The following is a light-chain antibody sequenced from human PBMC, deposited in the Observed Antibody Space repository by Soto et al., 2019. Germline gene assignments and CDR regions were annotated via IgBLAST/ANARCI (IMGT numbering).Light chain of an antibody. V-gene: IGLV2-14*01. CDR3: SSYTSSSTSV. CDR1: RSDVGGYNY. Sequence: QSVLTHPASVSGSPVQSITISCTGTRSDVGGYNYVSWYQQHPGKGPKLMIFEVSSRLSGVSNRCSCSKSGTAASLTISRLQAEDEADYHCSSYTSSSTSVFGSGTKLTAL. CDR2: EVS. J-gene: IGLJ1*01.